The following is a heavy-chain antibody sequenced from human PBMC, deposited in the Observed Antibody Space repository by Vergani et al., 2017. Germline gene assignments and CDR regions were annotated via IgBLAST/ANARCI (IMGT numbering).Heavy chain of an antibody. V-gene: IGHV3-23*01. D-gene: IGHD6-19*01. J-gene: IGHJ5*02. CDR2: VSFRGDTL. CDR1: GFTFSACP. Sequence: EVQLLQSGGGVIQPGGSVRLSCAASGFTFSACPMTWVRQAPGKGLEWMGYVSFRGDTLYDPSVKGRMTISLNTSSNQFSLYLTSVTAADTAVYYCASDTHSGQRADRWGQGILVTVTS. CDR3: ASDTHSGQRADR.